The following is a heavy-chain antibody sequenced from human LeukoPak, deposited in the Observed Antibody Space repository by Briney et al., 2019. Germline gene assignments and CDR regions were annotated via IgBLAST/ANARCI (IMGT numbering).Heavy chain of an antibody. J-gene: IGHJ4*02. CDR1: GFTFSDYY. CDR2: FSGSGSTI. V-gene: IGHV3-11*01. D-gene: IGHD1/OR15-1a*01. Sequence: GGSLRLSCAASGFTFSDYYMSWIRQAPGKGLEWVSYFSGSGSTIYYGDSVKGRFTFSRDNAKTSVYLQMNSLRAEDTAVYYCARAPAGTIIDYWGQGTLVTVSS. CDR3: ARAPAGTIIDY.